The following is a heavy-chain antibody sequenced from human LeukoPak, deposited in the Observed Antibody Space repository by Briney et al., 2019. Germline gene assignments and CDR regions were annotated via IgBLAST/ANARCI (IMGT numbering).Heavy chain of an antibody. CDR3: ALTKDRRLLWWYFDL. J-gene: IGHJ2*01. D-gene: IGHD2/OR15-2a*01. Sequence: PSETLSLTCTVSGGSISSYYWSWIRQPPGKGLEWIGYIYYSGSTNYNPSLKSRVTISVDTSKNQFSLRLSSVTAADTAVYYCALTKDRRLLWWYFDLWGRGTLVTVSS. CDR2: IYYSGST. V-gene: IGHV4-59*01. CDR1: GGSISSYY.